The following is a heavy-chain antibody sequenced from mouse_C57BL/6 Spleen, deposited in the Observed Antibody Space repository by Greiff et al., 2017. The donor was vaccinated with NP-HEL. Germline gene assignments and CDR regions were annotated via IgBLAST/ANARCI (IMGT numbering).Heavy chain of an antibody. CDR2: ISSGGSYT. CDR3: AREGASTMITTSYFDY. Sequence: EVMLVESGGDLVKPGGSLKLSCAASGFTFSSYGMSWVRQTPDKRLEWVATISSGGSYTYYPDSVKGRFTISRDNAKNTLDLQMSSLKSEDTAMYYCAREGASTMITTSYFDYWGQGTTLTVSS. CDR1: GFTFSSYG. D-gene: IGHD2-4*01. V-gene: IGHV5-6*01. J-gene: IGHJ2*01.